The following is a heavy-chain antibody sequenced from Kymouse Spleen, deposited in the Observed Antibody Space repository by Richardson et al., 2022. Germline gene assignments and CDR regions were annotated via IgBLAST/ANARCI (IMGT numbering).Heavy chain of an antibody. V-gene: IGHV4-34*01. CDR1: GGSFSGYY. CDR3: ARVLYYYGSGSYPTTTTTVWTS. J-gene: IGHJ6*02. CDR2: INHSGST. Sequence: QVQLQQWGAGLLKPSETLSLTCAVYGGSFSGYYWSWIRQPPGKGLEWIGEINHSGSTNYNPSLKSRVTISVDTSKNQFSLKLSSVTAADTAVYYCARVLYYYGSGSYPTTTTTVWTSGAKGPRSPSPQ. D-gene: IGHD3-10*01.